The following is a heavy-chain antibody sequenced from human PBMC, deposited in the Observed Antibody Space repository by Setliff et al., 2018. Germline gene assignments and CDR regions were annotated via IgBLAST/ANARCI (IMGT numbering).Heavy chain of an antibody. CDR1: GESFSNNY. J-gene: IGHJ3*02. D-gene: IGHD3-3*01. Sequence: PSETLSLTCSVYGESFSNNYWSWIRQPPGKGLEWIGESNHSGGTSYNPSLKSRVTMSLDRSKNQFSLRLTSVTASDTAVYYCASPRRDDLDSPFDPFDIWGHGTRVTVSS. V-gene: IGHV4-34*01. CDR2: SNHSGGT. CDR3: ASPRRDDLDSPFDPFDI.